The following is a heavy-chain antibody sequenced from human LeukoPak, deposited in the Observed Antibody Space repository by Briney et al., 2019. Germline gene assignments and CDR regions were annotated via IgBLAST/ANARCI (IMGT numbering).Heavy chain of an antibody. CDR3: ARLSRPYSSSWYANWFDP. D-gene: IGHD6-13*01. CDR2: IYPGDSDT. CDR1: GYSFTSYW. J-gene: IGHJ5*02. V-gene: IGHV5-51*01. Sequence: PGESLKISCKGSGYSFTSYWIGWVRQMPGKGLEWMGIIYPGDSDTRYSPSFQGQVTISADKSISAAYLQWSSLKASDTAMYYCARLSRPYSSSWYANWFDPWGQGTTVTVSS.